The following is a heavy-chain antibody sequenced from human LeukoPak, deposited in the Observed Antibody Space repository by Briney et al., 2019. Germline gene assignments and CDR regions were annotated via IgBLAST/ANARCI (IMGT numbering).Heavy chain of an antibody. D-gene: IGHD2-2*01. J-gene: IGHJ4*02. V-gene: IGHV3-30*04. CDR1: GFTFSTFS. Sequence: PGGSLRLSCAAFGFTFSTFSVHWVRQTPGKGLEWVAVILYDGSTQYYADSVRGRFTASRDNSKDTLYLQMNSLRVEDTALYYCARVDCRSTSCSPFDYWGQGTLVTVSS. CDR2: ILYDGSTQ. CDR3: ARVDCRSTSCSPFDY.